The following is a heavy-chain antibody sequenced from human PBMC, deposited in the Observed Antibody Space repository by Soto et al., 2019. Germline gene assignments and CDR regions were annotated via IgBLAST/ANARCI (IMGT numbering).Heavy chain of an antibody. D-gene: IGHD3-22*01. CDR1: GYTFTSYY. CDR3: ARDRDSRTYYHDSSGYYHYYYYGMDV. V-gene: IGHV1-46*01. Sequence: ASVKVSCKASGYTFTSYYMHWVRQAPGQGLEWMGIINPSGGSTSYAQKFQGRVTMTRDTSTSTVYMELSSLRSEDTAVYYCARDRDSRTYYHDSSGYYHYYYYGMDVWGQGTTVTVSS. J-gene: IGHJ6*02. CDR2: INPSGGST.